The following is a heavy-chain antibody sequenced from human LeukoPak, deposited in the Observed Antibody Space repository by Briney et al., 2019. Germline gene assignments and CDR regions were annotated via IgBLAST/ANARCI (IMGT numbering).Heavy chain of an antibody. CDR3: ARVNWSPYYYYYGMDV. CDR2: ISAYNGNT. D-gene: IGHD1-20*01. J-gene: IGHJ6*02. CDR1: GYTFTSYG. Sequence: ASVKVSCKASGYTFTSYGISWVRQAPGQGLEWMGWISAYNGNTNYAQKLQGRVTMTTDTSTSTAYMELRSLRSDDTAVYYCARVNWSPYYYYYGMDVWGQGTTVTVSS. V-gene: IGHV1-18*01.